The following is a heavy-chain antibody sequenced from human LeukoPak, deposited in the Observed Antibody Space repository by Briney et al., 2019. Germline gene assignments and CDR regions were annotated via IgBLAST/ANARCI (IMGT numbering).Heavy chain of an antibody. J-gene: IGHJ5*01. CDR2: INSDGSST. CDR3: ARDRAVTQVWVEFDS. V-gene: IGHV3-74*01. CDR1: GFTFSSYW. Sequence: GGSLRLSCAASGFTFSSYWMHWVRQAPGKGLVWVSRINSDGSSTSYADSVKGRFTIFRDNSKNTIYLQMNRLRVEDTAVYFCARDRAVTQVWVEFDSWGQGTQVTVSS. D-gene: IGHD3-16*01.